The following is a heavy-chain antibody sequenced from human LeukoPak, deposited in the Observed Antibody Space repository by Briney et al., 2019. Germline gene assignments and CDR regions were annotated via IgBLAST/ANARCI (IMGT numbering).Heavy chain of an antibody. CDR1: GFTFDDYA. V-gene: IGHV3-9*01. J-gene: IGHJ4*01. Sequence: GGSLRLSCAASGFTFDDYAMHWVRQAPGKGLEWVSGISWNSGSIGYADSVKGRFTISRDNSKNTLYLQMNSLRVEDTAVYYCARGGGSYSAYLNFWGHGTQVTVSS. CDR2: ISWNSGSI. CDR3: ARGGGSYSAYLNF. D-gene: IGHD1-26*01.